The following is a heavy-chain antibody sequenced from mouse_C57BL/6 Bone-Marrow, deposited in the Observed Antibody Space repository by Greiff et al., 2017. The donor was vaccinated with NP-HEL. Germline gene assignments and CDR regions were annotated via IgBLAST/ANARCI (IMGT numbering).Heavy chain of an antibody. Sequence: EVQLQESGGGLVQPGGSLKLSCAASGFTFSDYGMAWVRQAPRKGPEWVAFISNLAYSIYYADTVTGRFTISRENAKNTLYLEMSSLRSEDTAMYYCARHGGNYGFAYWGQGTLVTVSA. V-gene: IGHV5-15*01. D-gene: IGHD1-1*02. CDR1: GFTFSDYG. J-gene: IGHJ3*01. CDR3: ARHGGNYGFAY. CDR2: ISNLAYSI.